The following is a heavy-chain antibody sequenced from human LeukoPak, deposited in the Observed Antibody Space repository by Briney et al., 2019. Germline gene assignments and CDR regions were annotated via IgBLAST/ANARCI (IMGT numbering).Heavy chain of an antibody. CDR1: GFTFSSYE. CDR3: ARLSDSSGRHFDY. J-gene: IGHJ4*02. D-gene: IGHD3-22*01. CDR2: ISSSGSTI. Sequence: GGSLRLSCAASGFTFSSYEMNWVRQAPGKGLEWVSYISSSGSTIYYADSVKGRFTISRDNAKNSLYLQMNSPRAEDTAVYYCARLSDSSGRHFDYWGQGTLVTVSS. V-gene: IGHV3-48*03.